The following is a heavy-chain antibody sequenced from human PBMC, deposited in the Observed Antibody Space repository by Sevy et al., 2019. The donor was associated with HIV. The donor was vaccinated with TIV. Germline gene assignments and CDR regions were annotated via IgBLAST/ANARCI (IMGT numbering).Heavy chain of an antibody. CDR2: IKRKTDGGTT. CDR3: TTDSKKRGLSALLDS. D-gene: IGHD3-10*01. V-gene: IGHV3-15*01. CDR1: GFTFSNAW. J-gene: IGHJ4*02. Sequence: GGSLRLSCAASGFTFSNAWMSWVRQAPGKGLEWVGRIKRKTDGGTTDYAAPVKGIFTISNNDSKNTLYLQMNSLETEDTVIYCSTTDSKKRGLSALLDSWGQGTLVTVSS.